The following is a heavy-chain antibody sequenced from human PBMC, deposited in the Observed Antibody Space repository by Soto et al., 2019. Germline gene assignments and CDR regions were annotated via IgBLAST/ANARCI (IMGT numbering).Heavy chain of an antibody. J-gene: IGHJ4*02. Sequence: GGSLRLSCAASGFTFFSFGMHWVRQAPGRGLEWVTLISHDGTKKYYADSVKGRFTISRDNSKNTLYLQMNSLRVEDTAVYYCAKDREPYSRSWPYYWGQGTLVTVSS. CDR1: GFTFFSFG. D-gene: IGHD6-13*01. V-gene: IGHV3-30*18. CDR3: AKDREPYSRSWPYY. CDR2: ISHDGTKK.